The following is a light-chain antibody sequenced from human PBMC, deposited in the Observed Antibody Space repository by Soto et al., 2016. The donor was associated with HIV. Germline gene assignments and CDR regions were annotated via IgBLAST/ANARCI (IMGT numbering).Light chain of an antibody. CDR2: QDT. CDR3: QTWDSNTGV. CDR1: KLGDKY. J-gene: IGLJ3*02. Sequence: SYELSQPPSMSVSPGQTASITCYGDKLGDKYVCWYQQKPGQSPVLVIYQDTKRPSGIPERFSGSTSGNTATLTISGTQAMDEADYYCQTWDSNTGVFGGGTKLTVL. V-gene: IGLV3-1*01.